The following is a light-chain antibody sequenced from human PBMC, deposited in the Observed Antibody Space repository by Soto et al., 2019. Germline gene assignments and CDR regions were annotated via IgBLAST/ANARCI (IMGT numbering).Light chain of an antibody. Sequence: DIQMTQSPSTLSASVGDRVTITCRASQTISSWLAWYQQKPGKAPNLLIYDASTLERGVPSRFSGTGSGTELTLTIDRLQPDDFETYYCQQYHTSSITFGQGTRLEIK. CDR3: QQYHTSSIT. V-gene: IGKV1-5*01. CDR1: QTISSW. CDR2: DAS. J-gene: IGKJ5*01.